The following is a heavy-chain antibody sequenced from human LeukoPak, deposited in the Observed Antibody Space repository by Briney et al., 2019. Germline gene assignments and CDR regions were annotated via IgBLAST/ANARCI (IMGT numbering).Heavy chain of an antibody. V-gene: IGHV3-30-3*01. CDR3: AREEGYTGTYSVDY. J-gene: IGHJ4*02. D-gene: IGHD1-26*01. CDR1: GFTFSTYA. Sequence: PGGSLRLSCAASGFTFSTYAIHWVRQGPGKGLEWVAVISYHGSNKYYADSVKGRFTISRDNSKNTVYLQMNSQRAEDTAVYYCAREEGYTGTYSVDYWGQGTLVTVSS. CDR2: ISYHGSNK.